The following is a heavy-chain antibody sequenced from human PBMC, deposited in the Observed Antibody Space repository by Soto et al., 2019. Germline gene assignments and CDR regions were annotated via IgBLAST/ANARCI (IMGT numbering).Heavy chain of an antibody. CDR3: AKEGYCSGGSCSYFDY. CDR1: GFTFISYA. V-gene: IGHV3-23*01. J-gene: IGHJ4*02. Sequence: GGSLRVSYAASGFTFISYAMSWVRQAQGKGLEWVSAISGSGGSTYYADSVKGRFTISRDNSKNTLYLQMNSLRAEDTAVYYCAKEGYCSGGSCSYFDYWGQGTLVTVSS. D-gene: IGHD2-15*01. CDR2: ISGSGGST.